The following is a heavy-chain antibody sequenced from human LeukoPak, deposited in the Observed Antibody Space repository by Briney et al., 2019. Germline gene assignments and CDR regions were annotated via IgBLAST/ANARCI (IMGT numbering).Heavy chain of an antibody. V-gene: IGHV4-4*07. J-gene: IGHJ3*02. CDR3: VRECQGANCFLLFHI. Sequence: SETLSLTCTVSGGSINNYYWSWLRQPAGKGLEWIGRIYSSGSTNYNPSLKRRVTVSLDTSKNQFSLRLSSVTAADTAIYYRVRECQGANCFLLFHIWGQGTMVTVSS. D-gene: IGHD2/OR15-2a*01. CDR1: GGSINNYY. CDR2: IYSSGST.